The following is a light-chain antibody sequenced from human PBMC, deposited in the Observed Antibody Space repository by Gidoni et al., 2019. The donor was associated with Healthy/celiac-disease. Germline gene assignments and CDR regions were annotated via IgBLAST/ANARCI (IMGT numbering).Light chain of an antibody. CDR2: KAS. CDR1: QSISSW. Sequence: DIQMTQSPSTLSASVGDRVIIPCRASQSISSWLAWYQQEPGKAPKLLIYKASSLESGVPSRFSGSGSGTEFTLTISSLQPDDFATYYCQQYNSYWLTFGGXTKVEIK. J-gene: IGKJ4*01. V-gene: IGKV1-5*03. CDR3: QQYNSYWLT.